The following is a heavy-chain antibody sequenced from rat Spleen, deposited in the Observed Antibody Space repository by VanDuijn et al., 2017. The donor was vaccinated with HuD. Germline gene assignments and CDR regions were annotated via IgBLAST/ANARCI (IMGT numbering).Heavy chain of an antibody. Sequence: EVQLVESGGGLVQPGRSLKLSCAASGFTFSGYYMAWVRQAPTKGLEWVASINYDGGGTYYRDSVKGRFTISRDNAKSSLYLQMDSLRSEDTATYYCTRHGGLRNWFAFWGQGTLVTVSS. CDR3: TRHGGLRNWFAF. J-gene: IGHJ3*01. V-gene: IGHV5-20*01. CDR1: GFTFSGYY. CDR2: INYDGGGT. D-gene: IGHD1-11*01.